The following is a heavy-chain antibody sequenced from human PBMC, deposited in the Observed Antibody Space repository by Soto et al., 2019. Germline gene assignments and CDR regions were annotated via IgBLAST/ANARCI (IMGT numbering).Heavy chain of an antibody. CDR3: VKSRAGDFDY. CDR2: ITVRGDGT. D-gene: IGHD6-19*01. J-gene: IGHJ4*02. V-gene: IGHV3-23*01. CDR1: GFAFSSSV. Sequence: DVQLLESGGDLVQPGGSLRLSCAASGFAFSSSVLGWVRQAPGKGLEWVSTITVRGDGTFYADSVKGRFRISRDNSENTLSLQMHSLRPDDTATYDCVKSRAGDFDYWGQGTLVTVSS.